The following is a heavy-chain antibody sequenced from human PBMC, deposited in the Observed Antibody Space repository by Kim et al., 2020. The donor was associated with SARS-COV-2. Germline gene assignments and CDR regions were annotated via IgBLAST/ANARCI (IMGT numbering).Heavy chain of an antibody. D-gene: IGHD3-9*01. CDR3: ARGILTGYYYYGMDV. CDR1: GGSFSGYY. Sequence: SETLSLTCAVYGGSFSGYYWSWIRQPPGKGLEWIGEINHSGSTNYNPSLKSRVTISVDTSKNQFSLKLSSVTAADTAVYYCARGILTGYYYYGMDVWGQWTTVTVSS. J-gene: IGHJ6*02. CDR2: INHSGST. V-gene: IGHV4-34*01.